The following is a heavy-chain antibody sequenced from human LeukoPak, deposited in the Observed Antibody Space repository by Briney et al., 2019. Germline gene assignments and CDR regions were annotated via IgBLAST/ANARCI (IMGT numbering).Heavy chain of an antibody. CDR3: ARENPFTIFGVVISWFDP. V-gene: IGHV4-59*01. CDR1: GGSISSYY. D-gene: IGHD3-3*01. CDR2: IYYSGSN. J-gene: IGHJ5*02. Sequence: SETLSLTCTVSGGSISSYYWSWIRQPPGKGLEWIGYIYYSGSNNFNPLLKSRVTISVDTSKNQFSLKLSSVTAADTAVYYCARENPFTIFGVVISWFDPWGQGTLVTVPS.